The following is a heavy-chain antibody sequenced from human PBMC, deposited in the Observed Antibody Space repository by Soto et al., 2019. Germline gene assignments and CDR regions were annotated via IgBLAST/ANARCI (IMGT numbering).Heavy chain of an antibody. J-gene: IGHJ4*02. D-gene: IGHD2-21*01. Sequence: QLRLVQSGAEVRKPGSSVKVSCKAPGDTFTNYAISWLRLVPGQGLEWMGGFRPFVEAADLAQKFRGRLTITADASTSTAYMELSDLRSEDTAIYYCARGGYSNSWRFDYLGQGALITVS. CDR3: ARGGYSNSWRFDY. CDR2: FRPFVEAA. V-gene: IGHV1-69*01. CDR1: GDTFTNYA.